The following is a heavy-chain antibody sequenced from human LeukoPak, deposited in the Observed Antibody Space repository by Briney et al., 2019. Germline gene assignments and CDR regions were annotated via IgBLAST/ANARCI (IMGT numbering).Heavy chain of an antibody. CDR2: IYYSGST. CDR1: GVSISSYY. V-gene: IGHV4-59*01. Sequence: SETLSLTCTVSGVSISSYYWSWIRQPPGKGLEWIGYIYYSGSTNYNPSLKSRVTISVDTSKNQFSLKLSSVTAADTAVYYCAREVGYYDAYYYMDVWGKGTTVTVSS. J-gene: IGHJ6*03. D-gene: IGHD3-22*01. CDR3: AREVGYYDAYYYMDV.